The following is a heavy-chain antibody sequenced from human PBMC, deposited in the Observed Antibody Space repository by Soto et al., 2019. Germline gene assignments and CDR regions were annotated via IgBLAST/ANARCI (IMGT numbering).Heavy chain of an antibody. D-gene: IGHD4-4*01. CDR2: IKPDESEK. CDR1: GFTFSSYW. J-gene: IGHJ3*01. Sequence: EVHLVESGGGLVQPGGSLRLSCADSGFTFSSYWMSWVRQAPGKGLEWVANIKPDESEKYYVDSVKGRFAISRDNAKNSLYLQRNNLRADDTAVYYGARDHGDGSNYHRPLNVWGQGTVVTVS. V-gene: IGHV3-7*01. CDR3: ARDHGDGSNYHRPLNV.